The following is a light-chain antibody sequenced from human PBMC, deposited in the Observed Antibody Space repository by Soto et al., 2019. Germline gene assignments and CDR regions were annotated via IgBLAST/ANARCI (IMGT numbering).Light chain of an antibody. CDR1: QGIGKY. Sequence: DTQIIQSPSSLSASVGDTVTISCRASQGIGKYLVWYQQKPGKVPRVLIYAASTLQSGVSSRFRGSASGTDFTLTISSLQPEDVATYYGEKYNSAPFTFGPGTKLEIK. J-gene: IGKJ3*01. V-gene: IGKV1-27*01. CDR3: EKYNSAPFT. CDR2: AAS.